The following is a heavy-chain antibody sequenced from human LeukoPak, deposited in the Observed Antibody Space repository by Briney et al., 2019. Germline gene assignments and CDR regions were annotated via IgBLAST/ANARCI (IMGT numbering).Heavy chain of an antibody. J-gene: IGHJ4*02. CDR3: ARETRGSGSYGFDY. CDR2: ISSNGGST. CDR1: GFTFSSYA. Sequence: GGSLRLSCAASGFTFSSYAMHWVRQAPGKGLEYVSAISSNGGSTYYANSVKGRFTISRDNSKNTLYLQMNSLRAEDTAVYYCARETRGSGSYGFDYWGQGTLVTVSS. D-gene: IGHD3-10*01. V-gene: IGHV3-64*01.